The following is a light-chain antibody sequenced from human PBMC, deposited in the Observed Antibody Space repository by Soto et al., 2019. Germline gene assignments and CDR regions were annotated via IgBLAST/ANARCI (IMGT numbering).Light chain of an antibody. J-gene: IGLJ3*02. CDR3: GPWHDSLNARGV. Sequence: QSVLTQTPSASGTPGQTVTISCSGSRSNIGNNAVSWYHQFPGTAPQLLLYNNNQRPSAGADRFSGAKSGASASLAISGLQSEDEADYYCGPWHDSLNARGVFGAGTKLTVL. V-gene: IGLV1-44*01. CDR2: NNN. CDR1: RSNIGNNA.